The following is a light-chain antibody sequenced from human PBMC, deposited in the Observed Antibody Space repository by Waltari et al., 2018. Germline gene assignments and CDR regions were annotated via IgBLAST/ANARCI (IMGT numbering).Light chain of an antibody. Sequence: EIVLTQSPATLSVSPGEGAALSCRASPSVSNNLAWYQQKPGQAPRLLIYGASTRATGIPARFSGSGSGTVFTLTISGLQSEDFAVYYCQHYNNLYSFGQGTKLEIK. J-gene: IGKJ2*03. V-gene: IGKV3-15*01. CDR1: PSVSNN. CDR2: GAS. CDR3: QHYNNLYS.